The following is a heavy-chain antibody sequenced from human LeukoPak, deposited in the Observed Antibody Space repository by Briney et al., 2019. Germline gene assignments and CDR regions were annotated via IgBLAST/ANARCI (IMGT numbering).Heavy chain of an antibody. D-gene: IGHD4-11*01. J-gene: IGHJ4*02. CDR2: IIPILGIA. Sequence: ASVKVSCKASGGTFSSYAISWVRHAPGQGLEWMGRIIPILGIANYAQKFQGRVTITADKSTSTAYMELSSLRSEDTAVYYCARVAQPTQGDYWGQGTLVTVSS. CDR3: ARVAQPTQGDY. CDR1: GGTFSSYA. V-gene: IGHV1-69*04.